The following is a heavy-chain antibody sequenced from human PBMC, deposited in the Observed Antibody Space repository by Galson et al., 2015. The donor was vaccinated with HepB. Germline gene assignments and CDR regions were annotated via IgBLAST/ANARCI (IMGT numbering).Heavy chain of an antibody. V-gene: IGHV1-69*13. CDR2: IIPIFGTA. CDR3: ARGLGWDYGSGSIGSG. D-gene: IGHD3-10*01. Sequence: SVKVSCKASGGTFSSYAISWVRQAPGQGLEWMGGIIPIFGTANYAQKFQGRVTITADESTSTAYMELSSLRPEDTAVYYCARGLGWDYGSGSIGSGWGQGTLVTVSS. CDR1: GGTFSSYA. J-gene: IGHJ4*02.